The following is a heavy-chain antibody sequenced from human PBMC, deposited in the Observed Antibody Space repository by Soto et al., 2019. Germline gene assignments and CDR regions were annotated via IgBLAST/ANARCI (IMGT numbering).Heavy chain of an antibody. CDR2: ISPIFGTA. J-gene: IGHJ4*02. CDR1: GGTFSSYA. CDR3: ARESRYCSGGSCYFLPGIDY. V-gene: IGHV1-69*12. Sequence: QVQLVQSGAEVKKPGSSVKVSCKASGGTFSSYAISWVRQAPGQRLGWMGGISPIFGTANYAQKVQGRVTTAADESTSTAYMELSSLRSEDTAVYYCARESRYCSGGSCYFLPGIDYWGQGTLVTVSS. D-gene: IGHD2-15*01.